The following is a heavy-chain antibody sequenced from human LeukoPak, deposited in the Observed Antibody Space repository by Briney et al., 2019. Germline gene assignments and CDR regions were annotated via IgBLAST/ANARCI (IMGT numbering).Heavy chain of an antibody. CDR1: AFTVSSNY. Sequence: GGSLRLSCAASAFTVSSNYMSWVRQAPGKGLKWVSVIYSGGSTYYADSVKGRFTISRDNSKNTLYLQMNSLRAEDTAVYYCARLRSGSYRYYGMDVWGQGTTVTVSS. D-gene: IGHD1-26*01. J-gene: IGHJ6*02. CDR3: ARLRSGSYRYYGMDV. V-gene: IGHV3-53*01. CDR2: IYSGGST.